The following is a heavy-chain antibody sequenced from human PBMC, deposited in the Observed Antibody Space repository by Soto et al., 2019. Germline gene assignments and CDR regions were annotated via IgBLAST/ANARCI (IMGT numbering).Heavy chain of an antibody. CDR3: AKSFGWYAIDH. J-gene: IGHJ4*02. Sequence: QMQLQESGPGLVKPSETLSLICTVSGGSSISEQWWSWVRQPPGKGLEWIGEIHHSGSTNENPSLRSRVTMSVDKSKNQISLKLNSVTAADTAVYFCAKSFGWYAIDHWGQGTLVIVSS. V-gene: IGHV4-4*02. D-gene: IGHD6-19*01. CDR1: GGSSISEQW. CDR2: IHHSGST.